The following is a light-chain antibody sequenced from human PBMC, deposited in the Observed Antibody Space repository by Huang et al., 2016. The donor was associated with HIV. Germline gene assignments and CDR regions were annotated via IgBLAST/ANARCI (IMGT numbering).Light chain of an antibody. J-gene: IGKJ2*01. CDR3: QQSSRTPRT. CDR2: GAS. CDR1: QTINRY. Sequence: DIQITQSPSSLSASVGDRVIITCRASQTINRYLNWYQQKPGKAPKLLIYGASNLQSGVPPTFSGSGSGTDFTLTISSLQPEDSSTYYCQQSSRTPRTFGQGTKLEI. V-gene: IGKV1-39*01.